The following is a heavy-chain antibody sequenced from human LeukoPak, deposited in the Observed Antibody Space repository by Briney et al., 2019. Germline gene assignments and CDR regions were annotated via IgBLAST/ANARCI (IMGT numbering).Heavy chain of an antibody. Sequence: SETLSLTCTVSGGSVSSVSYYWSWIRRPPGKGLECIRYIYYSGSTNYNPSLKSRVTISVDTSKNQFSLKLSSVTAADTAVYYCARSNYDDYSNYGRFDYWGQGTLVTVSS. J-gene: IGHJ4*02. CDR2: IYYSGST. CDR1: GGSVSSVSYY. CDR3: ARSNYDDYSNYGRFDY. V-gene: IGHV4-61*01. D-gene: IGHD4-11*01.